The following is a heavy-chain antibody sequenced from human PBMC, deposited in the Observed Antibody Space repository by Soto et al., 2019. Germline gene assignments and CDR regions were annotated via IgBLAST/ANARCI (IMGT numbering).Heavy chain of an antibody. V-gene: IGHV5-51*01. CDR1: GYSFTSYW. CDR3: GSTNYNPSLKSRVTISVDTSKNQFSLKLSSVTAADTAVYYCARVRVWGGYDHPDWNLLGYYGMDV. J-gene: IGHJ6*02. D-gene: IGHD3-10*01. Sequence: GESLKISCKGSGYSFTSYWIGWVRQMPGKGLEWMGIIYPGDSDTRYSPSFQGQVTISADKSISTAYLQWSSLKASDTAIYYSGSTNYNPSLKSRVTISVDTSKNQFSLKLSSVTAADTAVYYCARVRVWGGYDHPDWNLLGYYGMDVWGQGTTVTVSS. CDR2: IYPGDSDT.